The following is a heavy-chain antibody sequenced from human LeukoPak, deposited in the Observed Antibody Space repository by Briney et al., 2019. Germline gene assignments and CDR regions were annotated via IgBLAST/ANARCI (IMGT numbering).Heavy chain of an antibody. V-gene: IGHV3-74*01. J-gene: IGHJ4*02. Sequence: GGSLRLSCAASGFTFSNNWMHWVRQPPGKGLVWVSRISRDGSSTSYADSVKGRFTISRDNAKNTLYLQMNTLRAEDTAVYYCARDCSDTGCYNTAFDYWGQGTLVTVSS. CDR2: ISRDGSST. D-gene: IGHD2-2*02. CDR1: GFTFSNNW. CDR3: ARDCSDTGCYNTAFDY.